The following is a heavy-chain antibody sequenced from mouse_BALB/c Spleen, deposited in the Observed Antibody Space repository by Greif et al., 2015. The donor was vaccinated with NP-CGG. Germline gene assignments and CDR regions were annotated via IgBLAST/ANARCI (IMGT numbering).Heavy chain of an antibody. V-gene: IGHV14-4*02. J-gene: IGHJ3*01. CDR1: GFNIKDYY. Sequence: VQLKDSGAELVRSGASVKLSCTASGFNIKDYYMHSVKQRPEQGLEWIGWIDPENGGTEYAPKFQGKATMTADTSSNTAYLQLSSLTSEDTAVYYCNRARASWFAYWGQGTLVTVSA. D-gene: IGHD3-1*01. CDR3: NRARASWFAY. CDR2: IDPENGGT.